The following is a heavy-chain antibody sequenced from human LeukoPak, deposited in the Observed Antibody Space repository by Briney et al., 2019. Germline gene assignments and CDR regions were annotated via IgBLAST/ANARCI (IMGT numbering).Heavy chain of an antibody. V-gene: IGHV3-30*04. D-gene: IGHD3-10*01. CDR1: GFTFSSYA. CDR3: ARDSYSGSGRHYYYYMDV. CDR2: ISYDASRE. Sequence: GGSLRLSCAASGFTFSSYAMYWVRQAPGKGLEWVSLISYDASREYYADSVKGRFTISRDDSKNTLYLQISSLRPEDTAVYYCARDSYSGSGRHYYYYMDVWGKGTTVTVSS. J-gene: IGHJ6*03.